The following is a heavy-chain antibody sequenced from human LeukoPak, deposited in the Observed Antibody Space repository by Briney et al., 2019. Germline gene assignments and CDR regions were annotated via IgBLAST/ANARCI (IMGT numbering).Heavy chain of an antibody. CDR1: GFTFKNYG. CDR2: IKQDGSEK. CDR3: TRAWSRSSSWYDY. J-gene: IGHJ4*02. V-gene: IGHV3-7*01. D-gene: IGHD6-13*01. Sequence: GGSLRLSWAASGFTFKNYGMGWVRQTPGKGLEWVANIKQDGSEKYYVDSVKGRFTISRDNAKNSLLLQMDSLRAEDTAVYYCTRAWSRSSSWYDYWGQGTLVTVSS.